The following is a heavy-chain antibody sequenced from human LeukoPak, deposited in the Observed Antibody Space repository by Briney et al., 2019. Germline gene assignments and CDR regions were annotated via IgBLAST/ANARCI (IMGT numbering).Heavy chain of an antibody. J-gene: IGHJ4*02. CDR2: ISGSGGST. Sequence: PGGSLRLSCAASGFTFSSYGMSWVRQAPGKGLEWVSAISGSGGSTYDADSVKGRFTISRDNSKNTLYLQMNSLRAEDTAVYYCARDYRGYSYGFFDYWGQGTLVTVSS. CDR3: ARDYRGYSYGFFDY. V-gene: IGHV3-23*01. CDR1: GFTFSSYG. D-gene: IGHD5-18*01.